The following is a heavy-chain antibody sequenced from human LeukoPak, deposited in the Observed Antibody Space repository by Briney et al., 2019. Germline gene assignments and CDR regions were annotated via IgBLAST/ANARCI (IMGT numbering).Heavy chain of an antibody. CDR3: ARGKCSSTSCYLGDLGFDY. V-gene: IGHV4-39*07. Sequence: SETLSLTCAVSGGSISSTSYYWAWIRQPPGKGLEWIGETNHSGSTNYNPSLKSRVTISVDTSKNQFSLKLSSVTAADTAVYYCARGKCSSTSCYLGDLGFDYWGQGTLVTVSS. CDR1: GGSISSTSYY. CDR2: TNHSGST. D-gene: IGHD2-2*01. J-gene: IGHJ4*02.